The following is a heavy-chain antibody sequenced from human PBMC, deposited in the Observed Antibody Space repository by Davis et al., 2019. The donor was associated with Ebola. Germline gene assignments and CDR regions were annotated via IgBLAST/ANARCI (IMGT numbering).Heavy chain of an antibody. CDR2: ISSSSSYI. CDR1: GFTFSSYS. J-gene: IGHJ2*01. CDR3: AKDRGSSSWYFDL. Sequence: GVLKISCAASGFTFSSYSMNWVRQAPGKGLEWVSSISSSSSYIYYADSVKGRFTISRDNSKNTLYLQMNSLRAEDTAVYYCAKDRGSSSWYFDLWGRGTLVTVSS. V-gene: IGHV3-21*04. D-gene: IGHD6-6*01.